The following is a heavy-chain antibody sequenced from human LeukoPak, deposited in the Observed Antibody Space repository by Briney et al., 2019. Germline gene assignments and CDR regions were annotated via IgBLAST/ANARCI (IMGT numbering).Heavy chain of an antibody. V-gene: IGHV1-24*01. Sequence: ASVKVSCKVSGYTPTELSMHWVRQAPGKGLEWMGGFDPEDGETIYAQKFQGRVTMTEDTSTDTAYMELSSLRSEDTAVYYCATAVVFMVRGVFDYWGQGTLVTVSS. CDR1: GYTPTELS. CDR2: FDPEDGET. D-gene: IGHD3-10*01. J-gene: IGHJ4*02. CDR3: ATAVVFMVRGVFDY.